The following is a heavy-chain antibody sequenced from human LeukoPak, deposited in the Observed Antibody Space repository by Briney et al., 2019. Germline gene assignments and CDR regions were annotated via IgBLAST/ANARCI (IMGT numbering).Heavy chain of an antibody. CDR2: ISYDGSNN. J-gene: IGHJ4*02. CDR1: GFTFSSYG. CDR3: AKDTSPYSSGWGLDY. D-gene: IGHD6-19*01. V-gene: IGHV3-30*18. Sequence: GRSLRLSCAASGFTFSSYGMHWVRQAPGKGLEWVAVISYDGSNNYYADSVKGRFTISRDNSKNTLYLQMNSLRAEDTAVYYCAKDTSPYSSGWGLDYWGQGTLVTVSS.